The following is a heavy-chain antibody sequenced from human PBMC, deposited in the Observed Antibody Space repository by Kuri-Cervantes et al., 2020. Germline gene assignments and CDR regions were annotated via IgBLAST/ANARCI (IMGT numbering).Heavy chain of an antibody. J-gene: IGHJ5*02. CDR1: GYTFTSYG. Sequence: ASVKVSCKASGYTFTSYGISWVRQAPGQGLEWMGWISAYNGNTNYAQKLQGRVTMTTDTSTSTAYMELRSLRSGDTAVYYCARSYGEQWLGKYNWFDPWGQGTLVTVSS. V-gene: IGHV1-18*01. CDR3: ARSYGEQWLGKYNWFDP. D-gene: IGHD6-19*01. CDR2: ISAYNGNT.